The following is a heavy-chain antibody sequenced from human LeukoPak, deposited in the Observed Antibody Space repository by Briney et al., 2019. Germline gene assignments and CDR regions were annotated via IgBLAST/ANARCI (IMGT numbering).Heavy chain of an antibody. D-gene: IGHD4-11*01. V-gene: IGHV4-4*07. CDR1: GGSISDYH. Sequence: SETLSLTCTISGGSISDYHWSWIRQPAGKGLECIGHIYPSGNSYHNPSLKSRVIMSVDTSKNQVSLRLKSVTAADTAVFYCARGDYSQKDNAMDVWGQGTTVTVSS. CDR2: IYPSGNS. CDR3: ARGDYSQKDNAMDV. J-gene: IGHJ6*02.